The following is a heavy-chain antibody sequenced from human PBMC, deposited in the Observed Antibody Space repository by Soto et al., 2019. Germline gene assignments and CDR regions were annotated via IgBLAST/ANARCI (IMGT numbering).Heavy chain of an antibody. CDR3: ARDPGYSSGWYESRLFDY. V-gene: IGHV4-4*07. CDR2: IYTSGST. Sequence: SETLSLTCTVSGGSISSYYWSWIRQPAGKGLEWIGRIYTSGSTNYNPSLKSRVTMSVDTSKNQFSLKLSSVTAADTAAYYCARDPGYSSGWYESRLFDYWGQGTLVTVSS. CDR1: GGSISSYY. D-gene: IGHD6-19*01. J-gene: IGHJ4*02.